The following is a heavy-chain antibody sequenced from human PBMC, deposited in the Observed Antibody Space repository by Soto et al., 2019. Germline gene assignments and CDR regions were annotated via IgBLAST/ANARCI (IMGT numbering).Heavy chain of an antibody. CDR2: ISYDGSDK. CDR1: GFTFSIYG. Sequence: SLRLSCAASGFTFSIYGVHWVRQAPGKGLEWVAVISYDGSDKYYAESVKGRFTISRDNSKNTLYLQMNSLRAEDTAVYYCVKASGIVVVPAALRGVYYFDYWGQGTLVTSPQ. CDR3: VKASGIVVVPAALRGVYYFDY. V-gene: IGHV3-30-3*02. D-gene: IGHD2-2*02. J-gene: IGHJ4*02.